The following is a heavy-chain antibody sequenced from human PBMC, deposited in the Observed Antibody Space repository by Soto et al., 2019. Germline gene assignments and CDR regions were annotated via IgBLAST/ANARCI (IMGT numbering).Heavy chain of an antibody. CDR3: ARDDYGDYFDY. Sequence: QVQLGQSGAEVKKPGSSVKVSCKASGGTFSSYTISWVRQAPGQGLEWMGRIIPILGIANYAQKLQGRVTMTADKSTSTAYMELSSLRSEETAVYYCARDDYGDYFDYWGQGTVVTVSS. J-gene: IGHJ4*02. V-gene: IGHV1-69*08. D-gene: IGHD4-17*01. CDR1: GGTFSSYT. CDR2: IIPILGIA.